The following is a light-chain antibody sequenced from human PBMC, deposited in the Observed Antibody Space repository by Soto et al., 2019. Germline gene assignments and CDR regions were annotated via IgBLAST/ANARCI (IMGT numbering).Light chain of an antibody. Sequence: DIQMTQSPSSLSASVGDRVTITCRASQSISSYLNWYQQKPGKAPKLLIYAASSLQSGVPSRFSGSGSGTDFTRTISSLQPEDFATYYCPQSYSTPRTFGQGTKLEIK. CDR2: AAS. J-gene: IGKJ2*01. CDR1: QSISSY. V-gene: IGKV1-39*01. CDR3: PQSYSTPRT.